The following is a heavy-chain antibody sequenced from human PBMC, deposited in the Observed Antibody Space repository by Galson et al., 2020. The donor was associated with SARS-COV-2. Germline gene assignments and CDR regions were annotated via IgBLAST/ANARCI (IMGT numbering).Heavy chain of an antibody. J-gene: IGHJ2*01. CDR3: AKERGGANWYFDV. V-gene: IGHV3-9*01. Sequence: SLKISCAASGFTFDDYAMHWVRQAPGKGLEWVSGIGWNSGSIVYADSVKGRFTISRDNAKNSLYLQMNSLRPEDTALYYCAKERGGANWYFDVWGRGTLVTGSS. CDR1: GFTFDDYA. D-gene: IGHD2-21*01. CDR2: IGWNSGSI.